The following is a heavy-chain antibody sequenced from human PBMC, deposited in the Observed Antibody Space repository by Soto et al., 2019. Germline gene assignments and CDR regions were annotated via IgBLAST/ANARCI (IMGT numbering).Heavy chain of an antibody. CDR3: ACGFSSGWYIH. Sequence: GGSLRLSCAASGFTVSSNYMSWVRQAPGKGLEWVSVIYSGGSTYYADSVKGRFTISRDNSKNTLYLHMNSLRAEDTAVYYCACGFSSGWYIHWGQGTLVTVSS. V-gene: IGHV3-66*01. D-gene: IGHD6-19*01. J-gene: IGHJ4*02. CDR1: GFTVSSNY. CDR2: IYSGGST.